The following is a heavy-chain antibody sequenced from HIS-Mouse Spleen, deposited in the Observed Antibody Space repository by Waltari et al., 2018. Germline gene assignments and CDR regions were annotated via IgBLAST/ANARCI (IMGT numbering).Heavy chain of an antibody. Sequence: QVQLQQWGAGLLKPSETLSLTCAVYGGSFSGYYWIWIRQPPGKGMDWIGEINHSGSTNYNPSLKSRVTISVDTSKNQFSLKLSSVTAADTAVYYCASPPNNDYTSWGQGTLVTVSS. V-gene: IGHV4-34*01. CDR3: ASPPNNDYTS. D-gene: IGHD4-4*01. J-gene: IGHJ4*02. CDR1: GGSFSGYY. CDR2: INHSGST.